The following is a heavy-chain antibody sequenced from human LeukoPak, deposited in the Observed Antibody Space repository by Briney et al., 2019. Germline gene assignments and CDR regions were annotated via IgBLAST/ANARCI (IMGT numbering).Heavy chain of an antibody. J-gene: IGHJ4*02. CDR1: GYTFTGYY. Sequence: ASVKVSCKASGYTFTGYYMHWVRQAPGQGLEWMGWINPNSGGTNYAQKFQGWVTMTRDTSISTAYMELSRLRSDDTAVYYWARENSSGWSGYFDYWGQGTLVTVSS. CDR3: ARENSSGWSGYFDY. CDR2: INPNSGGT. V-gene: IGHV1-2*04. D-gene: IGHD6-19*01.